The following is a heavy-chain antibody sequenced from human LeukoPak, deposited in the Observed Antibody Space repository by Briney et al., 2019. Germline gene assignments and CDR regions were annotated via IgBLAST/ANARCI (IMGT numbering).Heavy chain of an antibody. V-gene: IGHV1-69*05. Sequence: SVKVSCKASGGTFSSYAISWVRQAPGQGLEWMGRIIPIFGTANYAQKFQGRVTITTDESTSTAYMELSSLRSEDTAVYYWARDSGTYYYGSGSYAALDYWGQGTLVTVSS. CDR2: IIPIFGTA. J-gene: IGHJ4*02. CDR1: GGTFSSYA. CDR3: ARDSGTYYYGSGSYAALDY. D-gene: IGHD3-10*01.